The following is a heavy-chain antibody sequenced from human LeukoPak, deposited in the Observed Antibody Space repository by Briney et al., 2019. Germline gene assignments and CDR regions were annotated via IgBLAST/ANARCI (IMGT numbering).Heavy chain of an antibody. CDR1: GFTVSSNY. J-gene: IGHJ3*02. CDR3: AKAPSGSYYFDAFDI. D-gene: IGHD1-26*01. CDR2: ISGSSGST. V-gene: IGHV3-23*01. Sequence: GGSLRLSCAASGFTVSSNYMSWVRQAPGKGLEWVSAISGSSGSTYYADSVKGRFTISRDNSKNTLYLQMNSLRAEDTAVYYCAKAPSGSYYFDAFDIWGQGTMVTVSS.